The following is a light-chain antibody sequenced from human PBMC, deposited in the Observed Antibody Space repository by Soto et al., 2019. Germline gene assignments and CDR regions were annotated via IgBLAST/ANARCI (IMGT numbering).Light chain of an antibody. Sequence: DIQMTQSPSTLSASVGDRVTITCRASQSISSWLAWYQQKPGKSPKLLIYKASSLESGVPSRFSGSGSGTEFTLTISSLQPDDFATYYCQQYNSYPYTFGQGTKLEIK. CDR1: QSISSW. V-gene: IGKV1-5*03. CDR3: QQYNSYPYT. CDR2: KAS. J-gene: IGKJ2*01.